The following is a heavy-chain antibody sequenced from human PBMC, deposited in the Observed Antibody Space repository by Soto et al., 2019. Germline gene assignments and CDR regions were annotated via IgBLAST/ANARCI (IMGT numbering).Heavy chain of an antibody. V-gene: IGHV4-38-2*01. Sequence: PSETLSLTYAFSGNSTSSDYDWGWIRKPPGKGLESIGSLYYGEGHYNTSSLKSRVTIAVDTSKSQFSLKLNSVTAADTAVYYCARGIYGMDACGQGTTVTV. CDR1: GNSTSSDYD. J-gene: IGHJ6*02. CDR2: LYYGEGH. CDR3: ARGIYGMDA.